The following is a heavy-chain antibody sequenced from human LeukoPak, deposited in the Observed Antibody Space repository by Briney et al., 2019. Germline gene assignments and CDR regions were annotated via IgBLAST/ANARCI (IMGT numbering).Heavy chain of an antibody. Sequence: GGSLRLSCTASGFTFSSYAMNWVRQAPGKGLEWVSGIGAGGTFTYYADSVKGRFTISRDNSRNTLYLQMNTLRAEDTAVYYCARDPGGVVYFDYWGQGTLVTVSS. J-gene: IGHJ4*02. D-gene: IGHD2-8*01. CDR2: IGAGGTFT. V-gene: IGHV3-23*01. CDR1: GFTFSSYA. CDR3: ARDPGGVVYFDY.